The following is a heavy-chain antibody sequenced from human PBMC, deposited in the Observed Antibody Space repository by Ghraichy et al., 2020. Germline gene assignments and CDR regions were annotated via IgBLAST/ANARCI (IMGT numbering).Heavy chain of an antibody. CDR2: IYYSGST. CDR3: ARGRGARAKEVRGVIYCYYYYMDV. D-gene: IGHD3-10*01. V-gene: IGHV4-59*01. Sequence: SETLSLTCTVSGGSISSYYWSWIRQPPGKGLEWIGYIYYSGSTNYNPSLKSRVTISVDTSKNQFSLKLSSVTAADTAVYYCARGRGARAKEVRGVIYCYYYYMDVWGNGTTVAVSS. CDR1: GGSISSYY. J-gene: IGHJ6*03.